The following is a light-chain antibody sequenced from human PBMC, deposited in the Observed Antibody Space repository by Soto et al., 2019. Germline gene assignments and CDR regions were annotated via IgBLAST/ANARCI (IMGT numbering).Light chain of an antibody. CDR2: EGN. CDR3: CSFVDTGTYL. V-gene: IGLV2-23*01. J-gene: IGLJ1*01. CDR1: SRDVGGYNL. Sequence: QSALTQPASVSGSPGQSITISCTGTSRDVGGYNLVSWYQQHPGKVPKLMIYEGNKRPSGVSSRFSGSKSCNKASLTISGLQSDDEADYYCCSFVDTGTYLFGSGTKVT.